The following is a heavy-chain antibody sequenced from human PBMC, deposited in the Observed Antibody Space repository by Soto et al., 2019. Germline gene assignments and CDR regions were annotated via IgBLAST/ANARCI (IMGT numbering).Heavy chain of an antibody. CDR1: GFTFSSYA. CDR3: ATSDTAMVTGPFDY. J-gene: IGHJ4*02. Sequence: LRLSCAASGFTFSSYAMSWVRQAPGKGLEWVSAISGSGGSTYYADSVKGRFTISRDNSKNTLYLQMNSLRAEDTAVYYCATSDTAMVTGPFDYWGQGTLVTVSS. D-gene: IGHD5-18*01. CDR2: ISGSGGST. V-gene: IGHV3-23*01.